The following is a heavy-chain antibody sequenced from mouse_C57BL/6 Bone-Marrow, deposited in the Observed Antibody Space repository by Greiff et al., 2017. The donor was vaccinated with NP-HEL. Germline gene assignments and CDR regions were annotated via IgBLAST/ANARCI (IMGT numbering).Heavy chain of an antibody. D-gene: IGHD1-1*01. CDR3: ARRTVVATYPIDWYFDV. CDR2: IYPRSGNT. Sequence: QVQLKQSGAELARPGASVKLSCKASGYTFTSYGISWVKQRTGQGLEWIGEIYPRSGNTYYIEKFKGKATLTADKSSSTAYMELRSLTSEDSAVYFCARRTVVATYPIDWYFDVWGTGTTVTVSS. V-gene: IGHV1-81*01. J-gene: IGHJ1*03. CDR1: GYTFTSYG.